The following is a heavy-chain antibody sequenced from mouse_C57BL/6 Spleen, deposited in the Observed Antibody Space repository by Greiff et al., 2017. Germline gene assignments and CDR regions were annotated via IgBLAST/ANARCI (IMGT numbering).Heavy chain of an antibody. D-gene: IGHD6-1*01. CDR3: ARAGFPLYAMDY. Sequence: VKLQQSGAELVKPGASVKISCKASGYAFSSYWMNWVKQRPGKGLEWIGQIYPGDGDTNYNGKFKGKATLTADKSSSTAYMQLSSLTSEDSAVYFCARAGFPLYAMDYWGQGTSVTVSS. V-gene: IGHV1-80*01. CDR2: IYPGDGDT. J-gene: IGHJ4*01. CDR1: GYAFSSYW.